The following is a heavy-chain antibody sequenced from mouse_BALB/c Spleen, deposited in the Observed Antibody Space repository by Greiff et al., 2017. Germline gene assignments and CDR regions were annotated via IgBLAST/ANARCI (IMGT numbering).Heavy chain of an antibody. CDR1: GYAFTNYL. CDR3: ARSKAVGVPGNAMDY. Sequence: QVQLQQSGAELVRPGTSVKVSCKASGYAFTNYLIEWVKQRPGQGLEWIGVINPGSGGTNYNEKFKGKATLTADKSSSTAYMQLSSLTSDDSAVYFCARSKAVGVPGNAMDYWGQGTSVTVSS. J-gene: IGHJ4*01. D-gene: IGHD1-1*01. CDR2: INPGSGGT. V-gene: IGHV1-54*01.